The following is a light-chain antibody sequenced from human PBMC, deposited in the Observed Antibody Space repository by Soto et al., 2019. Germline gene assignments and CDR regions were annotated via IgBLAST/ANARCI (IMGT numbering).Light chain of an antibody. CDR2: DVS. V-gene: IGLV2-14*01. CDR3: SSYTSSSTLV. J-gene: IGLJ1*01. CDR1: SSDVGAYNY. Sequence: QSALTQPASVSGSPGQSITISCTGTSSDVGAYNYVSWYQQHPGKAPKLMICDVSNRPSGVSNRFSGSKSGNTASLTISGVQAEDEADYYCSSYTSSSTLVFGTGTKRTVL.